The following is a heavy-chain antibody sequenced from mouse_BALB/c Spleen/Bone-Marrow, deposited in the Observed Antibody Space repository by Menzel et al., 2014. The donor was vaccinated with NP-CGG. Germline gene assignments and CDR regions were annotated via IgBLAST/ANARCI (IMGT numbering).Heavy chain of an antibody. CDR1: VYSFTSYW. D-gene: IGHD2-1*01. Sequence: VQLQQSGAELVRPGASVKLSCKASVYSFTSYWMNWVKQRPGQGLEWIGMIHPSDSETRLNQKFKDKATLTVDKSPSTAYMQLSSPTSEDSAVYYCAREKVYYGISWFAYWGQGTLVTVSA. CDR3: AREKVYYGISWFAY. CDR2: IHPSDSET. J-gene: IGHJ3*01. V-gene: IGHV1-61*01.